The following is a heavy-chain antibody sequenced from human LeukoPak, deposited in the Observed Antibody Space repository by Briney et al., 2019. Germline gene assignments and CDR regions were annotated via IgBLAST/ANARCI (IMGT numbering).Heavy chain of an antibody. CDR2: INSDGSST. Sequence: GGSLRLSCVASGFTFSSYWMHWVRQAPGKGLVWVSRINSDGSSTSYADSVKGRFTISRDNAKNTLYLQMNSLRAEDTAVYYCARVSLWFGEYDYYYYGMDVWGQGTTVTVSS. CDR1: GFTFSSYW. J-gene: IGHJ6*02. CDR3: ARVSLWFGEYDYYYYGMDV. V-gene: IGHV3-74*01. D-gene: IGHD3-10*01.